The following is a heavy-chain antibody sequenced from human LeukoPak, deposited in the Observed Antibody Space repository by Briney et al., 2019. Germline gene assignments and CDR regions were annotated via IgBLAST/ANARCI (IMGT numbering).Heavy chain of an antibody. J-gene: IGHJ4*02. Sequence: GGTLRLSCAASGFTFSSYGMSWVRQAPGKGLEWVSAISGSGGSTYYADSVKGRFTISRDNSKNTLYLQMNNLRAEGPAVYYCAPNPRLPYGSERIAYWGQGTLVTVSS. CDR2: ISGSGGST. CDR3: APNPRLPYGSERIAY. V-gene: IGHV3-23*01. D-gene: IGHD3-10*01. CDR1: GFTFSSYG.